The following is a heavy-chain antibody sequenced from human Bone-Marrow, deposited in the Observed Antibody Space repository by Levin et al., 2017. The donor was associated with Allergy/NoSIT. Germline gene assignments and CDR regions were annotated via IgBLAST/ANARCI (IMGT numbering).Heavy chain of an antibody. CDR2: VFCGDSDT. D-gene: IGHD1-14*01. CDR1: GYTFADYW. Sequence: GESLKISCKGSGYTFADYWIGWVRQMPGKGLEWIGFVFCGDSDTKYSPSFQGQVTISADKSINTSYLQWSSLEASDTAMYYCARHGPVSHSEYWFDPWGQGTLVTVSS. CDR3: ARHGPVSHSEYWFDP. J-gene: IGHJ5*02. V-gene: IGHV5-51*01.